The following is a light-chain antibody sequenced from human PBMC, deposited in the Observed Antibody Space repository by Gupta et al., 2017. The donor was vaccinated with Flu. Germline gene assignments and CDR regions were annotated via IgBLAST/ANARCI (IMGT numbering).Light chain of an antibody. V-gene: IGKV1-33*01. Sequence: DIQLPQSPSSLSASVGDRVTITRQASQDISNYLNWYQQKPGKAPKLLIYDASNLETGVPSRFSGSGSGTDFTFTISSLQPEDIATYYCQQYDNLPLTFGGGTKVEIK. CDR3: QQYDNLPLT. CDR1: QDISNY. J-gene: IGKJ4*01. CDR2: DAS.